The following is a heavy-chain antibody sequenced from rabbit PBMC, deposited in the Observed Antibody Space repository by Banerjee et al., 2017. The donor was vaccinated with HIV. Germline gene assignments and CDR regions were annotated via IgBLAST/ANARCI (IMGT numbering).Heavy chain of an antibody. CDR3: ARNVTGINGCNIDC. Sequence: QEQLVESGGGLVQPEGSLKLSCTASGFSFSNKAVMCWVRQAPGKGLEWIACLNAVTGKPVDASGAKVQSTFPKASSSPVTLQLSSMTATHTATDFCARNVTGINGCNIDCCGPDTHSTVS. D-gene: IGHD6-1*01. CDR1: GFSFSNKAV. V-gene: IGHV1S45*01. J-gene: IGHJ2*01. CDR2: LNAVTGKP.